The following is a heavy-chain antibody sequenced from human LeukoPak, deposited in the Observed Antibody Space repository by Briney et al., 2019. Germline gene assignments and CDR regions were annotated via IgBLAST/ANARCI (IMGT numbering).Heavy chain of an antibody. V-gene: IGHV3-23*01. CDR1: GFTFSSYA. J-gene: IGHJ4*02. D-gene: IGHD3-22*01. Sequence: GSLRLSCAASGFTFSSYAMSWVRQAPGKGLEWVSAISGSGGSTYYADSVKGRFTISRDNSKNTLYLQMTSLGAEDTAVYYCAKDPVGGYYDSSGYYFDYWGQGTLVTVSS. CDR3: AKDPVGGYYDSSGYYFDY. CDR2: ISGSGGST.